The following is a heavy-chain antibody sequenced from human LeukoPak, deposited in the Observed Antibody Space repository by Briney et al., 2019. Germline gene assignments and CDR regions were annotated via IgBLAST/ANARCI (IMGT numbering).Heavy chain of an antibody. D-gene: IGHD3-22*01. CDR2: IIPIFGTA. CDR1: GGTFSSYA. V-gene: IGHV1-69*06. J-gene: IGHJ5*02. CDR3: ATVNYYDSSGYFWRKWFDP. Sequence: SVKVSCKASGGTFSSYAISWVRQAPGQGLEWMGRIIPIFGTANYAQKFQGRVTMTEDTSTDTAYMELSSLRSEDTAVYYCATVNYYDSSGYFWRKWFDPWGQGTLVTVSS.